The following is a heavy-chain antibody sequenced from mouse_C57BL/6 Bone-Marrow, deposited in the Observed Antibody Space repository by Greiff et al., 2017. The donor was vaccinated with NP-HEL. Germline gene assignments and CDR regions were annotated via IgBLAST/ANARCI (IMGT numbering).Heavy chain of an antibody. CDR1: GYAFSSYW. V-gene: IGHV1-80*01. Sequence: VQLQQSGAELVKPGASVKISCKASGYAFSSYWMNWVKQRPGKGLEWIGRIYPGDGDTNYNGKFKGKATLTADKSSSTAYMQLSSLTSEDSAVYFCARNGSSSHWYFDVWGTGTTVTVSS. CDR2: IYPGDGDT. J-gene: IGHJ1*03. D-gene: IGHD1-1*01. CDR3: ARNGSSSHWYFDV.